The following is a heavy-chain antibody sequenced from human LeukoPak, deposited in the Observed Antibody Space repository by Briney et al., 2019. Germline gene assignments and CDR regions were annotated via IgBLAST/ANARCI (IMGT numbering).Heavy chain of an antibody. V-gene: IGHV4-4*07. J-gene: IGHJ3*02. CDR2: IYSSGVT. D-gene: IGHD6-25*01. Sequence: SETLSLTCTISGDSIINYYWTWIRQPAGRGLEWIGRIYSSGVTNYNPSLKSRVTLSVDTSKNHLSLEMNSVTAADTAVYYCARGPGSATAGAFDIWGQGTMVTVSS. CDR1: GDSIINYY. CDR3: ARGPGSATAGAFDI.